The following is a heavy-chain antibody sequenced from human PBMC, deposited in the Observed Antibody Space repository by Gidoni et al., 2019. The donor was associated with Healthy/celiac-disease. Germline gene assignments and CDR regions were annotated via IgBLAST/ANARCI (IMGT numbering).Heavy chain of an antibody. CDR1: GFTFSSYA. CDR3: AKDLSRFVVVYFPGDY. D-gene: IGHD2-21*01. J-gene: IGHJ4*02. V-gene: IGHV3-23*01. Sequence: EVQLLESGGGLVQPGGSLRLSCAASGFTFSSYAMSWVRQAPGKGLEWVSAISGSGGSTYYADSVKGRFTISRDNSKNTLYLQMNSLRAEDTAVYYCAKDLSRFVVVYFPGDYWGQGTLVTVSS. CDR2: ISGSGGST.